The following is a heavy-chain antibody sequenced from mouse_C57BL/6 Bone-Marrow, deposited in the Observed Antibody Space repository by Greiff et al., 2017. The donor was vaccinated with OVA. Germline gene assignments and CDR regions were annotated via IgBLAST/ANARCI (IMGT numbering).Heavy chain of an antibody. Sequence: QVHVKQPGAELVKPGASVKLSCKASGYTFTSYWMHWVKQRPGQGLEWIGMIHPNSGSTNYNEKFKSKATLTVDKSSSTAYMQLSSLTSEDSAVYYCARGVTTRYYYAMDYWGQGTSVTVSS. V-gene: IGHV1-64*01. J-gene: IGHJ4*01. CDR3: ARGVTTRYYYAMDY. CDR2: IHPNSGST. CDR1: GYTFTSYW. D-gene: IGHD2-2*01.